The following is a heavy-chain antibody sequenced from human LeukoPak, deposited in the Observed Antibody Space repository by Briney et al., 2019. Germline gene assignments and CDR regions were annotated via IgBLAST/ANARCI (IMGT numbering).Heavy chain of an antibody. D-gene: IGHD3-3*01. J-gene: IGHJ3*02. CDR3: ATRPFTYYDFWSGSFDAFDI. Sequence: PSETLSLTCTVSGGSISSGGYYWSWIRQHPGKGLEWIGYIYYSGSTYYNPSLKSRVTISVDTSKNQFSLKLSSVTAADTAVYYCATRPFTYYDFWSGSFDAFDIWGQGTMVTVSS. CDR2: IYYSGST. CDR1: GGSISSGGYY. V-gene: IGHV4-31*03.